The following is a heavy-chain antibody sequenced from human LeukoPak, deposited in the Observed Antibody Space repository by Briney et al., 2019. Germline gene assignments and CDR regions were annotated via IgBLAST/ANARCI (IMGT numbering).Heavy chain of an antibody. J-gene: IGHJ4*02. CDR3: ARLDSNYCDSSGYFDY. CDR1: GGSISSSSYY. Sequence: PSETLSLTCTVSGGSISSSSYYWGWIRQPPGKGLEWIGSIYYSGSTYYNPSLKSRVTISVDTSKNQFSLKLSSVTAADTAVYYCARLDSNYCDSSGYFDYWGQGTLVTVSS. CDR2: IYYSGST. D-gene: IGHD3-22*01. V-gene: IGHV4-39*01.